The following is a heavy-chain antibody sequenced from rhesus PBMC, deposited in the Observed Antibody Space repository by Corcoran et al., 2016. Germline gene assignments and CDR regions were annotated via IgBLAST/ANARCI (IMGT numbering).Heavy chain of an antibody. D-gene: IGHD6-31*01. J-gene: IGHJ4*01. CDR1: GGSISDDYY. Sequence: QVQLQESGPGLVKPSETLSLTCAVSGGSISDDYYWSWIRQPPGKGLGWIGYIYGSGGGTNYNPSLKNLVTISIDTSKNQFSLKLSSVTAADTAVYYCAREVIAAAGMDYWGQGVLVTVSS. CDR3: AREVIAAAGMDY. CDR2: IYGSGGGT. V-gene: IGHV4-106*01.